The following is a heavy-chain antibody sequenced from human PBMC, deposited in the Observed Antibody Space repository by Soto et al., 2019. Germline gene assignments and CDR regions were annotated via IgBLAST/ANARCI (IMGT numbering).Heavy chain of an antibody. D-gene: IGHD5-12*01. CDR1: GFTFSSCG. Sequence: QVQLVESGGGVVQPGRSLRLSCAASGFTFSSCGMHWVRQAPGKGLEWVAVIWYDGSNKYYADSVKGRFTISRDNSKNTLYLQMNSLRAEDTAVYYCARALREYSGYDWTLYMDVWGKGTTVTVSS. V-gene: IGHV3-33*01. CDR2: IWYDGSNK. J-gene: IGHJ6*03. CDR3: ARALREYSGYDWTLYMDV.